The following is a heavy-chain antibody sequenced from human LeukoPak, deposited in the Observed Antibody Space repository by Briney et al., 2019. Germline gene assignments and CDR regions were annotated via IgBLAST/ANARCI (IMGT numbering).Heavy chain of an antibody. Sequence: PGGSLRLSCAASGFTFTSYWVGWVRQMPGKGLEWMGIIYPADSETRHSPSFQGQVTITADKSGSTAYLQWSSLKASDTAMYYCARSWGGSRWYYFDYWGQGTLVTVSS. V-gene: IGHV5-51*01. CDR3: ARSWGGSRWYYFDY. D-gene: IGHD2-15*01. J-gene: IGHJ4*02. CDR2: IYPADSET. CDR1: GFTFTSYW.